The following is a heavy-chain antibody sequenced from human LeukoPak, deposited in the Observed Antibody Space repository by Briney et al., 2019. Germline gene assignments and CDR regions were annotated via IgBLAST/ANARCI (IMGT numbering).Heavy chain of an antibody. CDR3: ARVIMSIAARFDY. D-gene: IGHD6-6*01. Sequence: SETLSLTCTVSGYSISSGYYWGWIRQPPGKGLEWIGSIYHSGSTYYNPSLKSRVTISVDTSKNQFSLKLSSVTAADTAVYYCARVIMSIAARFDYWGQGTLVTVSS. V-gene: IGHV4-38-2*02. J-gene: IGHJ4*02. CDR1: GYSISSGYY. CDR2: IYHSGST.